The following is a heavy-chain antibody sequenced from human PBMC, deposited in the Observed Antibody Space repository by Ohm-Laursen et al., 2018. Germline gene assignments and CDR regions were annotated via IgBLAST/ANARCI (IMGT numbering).Heavy chain of an antibody. CDR2: IKSKTDGGTT. CDR1: GFTFSNAW. CDR3: TTLSRHSGDIVVVPAAEYYYYGMDV. V-gene: IGHV3-15*01. D-gene: IGHD2-2*01. Sequence: SLRLSCAASGFTFSNAWMSWVRQAPGKGLEWVGRIKSKTDGGTTDYAAPVKGRFTISRDDSKNTLYLQMNSLKTEDTAVYYCTTLSRHSGDIVVVPAAEYYYYGMDVWGQGTTVTVSS. J-gene: IGHJ6*02.